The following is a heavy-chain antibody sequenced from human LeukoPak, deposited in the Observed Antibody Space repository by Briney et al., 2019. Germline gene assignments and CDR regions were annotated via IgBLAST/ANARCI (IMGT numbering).Heavy chain of an antibody. J-gene: IGHJ4*02. CDR2: IYNSGA. CDR3: ARAPRRFYGSGRFELRGIDC. CDR1: GDSISSYY. V-gene: IGHV4-59*01. Sequence: ETPSLTCAVSGDSISSYYWSWIRQFPGKGLEWIGYIYNSGANYNPSLQNRVTLSVVTSQNQFSLLLSSVTAADTAVYYCARAPRRFYGSGRFELRGIDCWGQGTLVTV. D-gene: IGHD3-10*01.